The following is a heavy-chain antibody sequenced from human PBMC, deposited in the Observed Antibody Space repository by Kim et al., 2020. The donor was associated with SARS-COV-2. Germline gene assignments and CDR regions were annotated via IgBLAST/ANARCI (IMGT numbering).Heavy chain of an antibody. Sequence: SETLSLTCTVSGGSISSYYWSWIRQPAGKGLEWIGRIYTSGSTNYNPPLKSRVTMSVDTSKNQFSLKLSSVTAADTAVYYCARDRRITIFGVVIEDAFDIWGQGTMVTVSS. CDR3: ARDRRITIFGVVIEDAFDI. D-gene: IGHD3-3*01. J-gene: IGHJ3*02. V-gene: IGHV4-4*07. CDR1: GGSISSYY. CDR2: IYTSGST.